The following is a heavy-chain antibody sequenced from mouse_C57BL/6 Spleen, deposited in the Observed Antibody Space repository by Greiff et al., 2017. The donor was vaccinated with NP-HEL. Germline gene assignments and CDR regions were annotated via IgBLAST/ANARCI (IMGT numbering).Heavy chain of an antibody. CDR1: GFTFSSYA. D-gene: IGHD4-1*01. CDR2: ISDGGSYT. V-gene: IGHV5-4*03. Sequence: EVKLMESGGGLVKPGGSLKLSCAASGFTFSSYAMSWVRQTPEKRLEWVATISDGGSYTYYPDNVKGRFTISRDNAKNNQYLQMSHLKSEDTAMYYCASLTAHYAMDYWGQGTSVTVSS. J-gene: IGHJ4*01. CDR3: ASLTAHYAMDY.